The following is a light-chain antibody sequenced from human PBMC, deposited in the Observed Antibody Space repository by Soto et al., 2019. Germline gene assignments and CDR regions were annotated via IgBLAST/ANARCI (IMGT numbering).Light chain of an antibody. V-gene: IGKV3-15*01. CDR2: DTS. CDR3: QEYIQWPPGM. J-gene: IGKJ1*01. Sequence: EVVLTQSPGTLSLSPGARATLSCRASQFVSSRLAWYQRRPGQVPRLLIYDTSTRAPGISARFSGSGSGTEFTLTISSLQSEDFAVYYCQEYIQWPPGMFGPGTKVDI. CDR1: QFVSSR.